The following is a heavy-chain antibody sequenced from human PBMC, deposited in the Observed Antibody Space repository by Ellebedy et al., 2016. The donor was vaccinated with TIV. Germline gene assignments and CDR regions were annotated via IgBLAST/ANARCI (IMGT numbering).Heavy chain of an antibody. CDR1: GYTFTSYY. V-gene: IGHV1-46*01. Sequence: AASVKVSCKASGYTFTSYYMHWVRQAPGQGLEWMGIINPDGGSTTYAQMFQGRVTMTRDTSTSTVYMELSSLRSEDTAVVYCARGRFSYGFFDFWGQGTLVTVSS. CDR2: INPDGGST. J-gene: IGHJ4*02. D-gene: IGHD5-18*01. CDR3: ARGRFSYGFFDF.